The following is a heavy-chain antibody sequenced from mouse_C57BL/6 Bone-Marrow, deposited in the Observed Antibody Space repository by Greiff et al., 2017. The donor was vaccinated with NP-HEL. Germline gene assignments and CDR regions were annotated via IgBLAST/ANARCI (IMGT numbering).Heavy chain of an antibody. V-gene: IGHV1-59*01. CDR1: GYTFTSYW. CDR2: IDPSDSYT. D-gene: IGHD1-1*01. J-gene: IGHJ2*01. CDR3: ARISSITTVVANEDYFDY. Sequence: VKLQQPGAELVRPGTSVKLSCKASGYTFTSYWMHWVKQRPGQGLEWIGVIDPSDSYTKYNQKFKGKATLTVDTSSSTAYMQLSSLTSDDSAVYYCARISSITTVVANEDYFDYWGQGTTLTVSS.